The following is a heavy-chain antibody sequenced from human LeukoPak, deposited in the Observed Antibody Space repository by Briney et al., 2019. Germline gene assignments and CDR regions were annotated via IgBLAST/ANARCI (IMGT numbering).Heavy chain of an antibody. Sequence: GGSLRLSCAASGFTFSDYYMSWIRQAPGKGLEWVSSITRSSSYIYYADSVKGRFTISRDNAKNSLYLQMNSLRAEDTAVYYCARHVVAVGFDYWGQGTLVTVSS. CDR3: ARHVVAVGFDY. J-gene: IGHJ4*02. CDR2: ITRSSSYI. D-gene: IGHD3-22*01. V-gene: IGHV3-11*06. CDR1: GFTFSDYY.